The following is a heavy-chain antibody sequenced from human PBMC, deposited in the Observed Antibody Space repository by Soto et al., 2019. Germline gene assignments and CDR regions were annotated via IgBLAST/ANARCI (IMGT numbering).Heavy chain of an antibody. J-gene: IGHJ4*02. CDR1: GGSLSSDGYY. V-gene: IGHV4-34*01. Sequence: SETLSLTCTVSGGSLSSDGYYWSWIRQHPGKGLEWIGEINQSGGTNYNPSLKSRVTISADTSKNQISLKVRGVTAADTAVYFCARFKNGRGSGTYQPYYFDYWGQGTLVTVSS. CDR3: ARFKNGRGSGTYQPYYFDY. CDR2: INQSGGT. D-gene: IGHD3-10*01.